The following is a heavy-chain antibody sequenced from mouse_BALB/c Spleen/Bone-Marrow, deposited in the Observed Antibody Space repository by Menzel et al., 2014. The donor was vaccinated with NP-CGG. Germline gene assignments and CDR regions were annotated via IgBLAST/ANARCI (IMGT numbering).Heavy chain of an antibody. D-gene: IGHD2-14*01. CDR3: ASYRYAWYFDG. V-gene: IGHV14-3*02. Sequence: VQLKDSGAELVKPGASVKLSCTASGFNIKDTYMHWVKQRPEQGLEWIGRIDPANGNTKYDTKIQGKATITADTSSNTAYLQLSSLASEDTAVYYCASYRYAWYFDGWCAGTTVTVSS. CDR1: GFNIKDTY. CDR2: IDPANGNT. J-gene: IGHJ1*01.